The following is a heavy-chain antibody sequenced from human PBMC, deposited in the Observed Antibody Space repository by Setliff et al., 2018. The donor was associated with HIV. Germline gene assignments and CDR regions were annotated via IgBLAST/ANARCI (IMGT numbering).Heavy chain of an antibody. CDR2: IYYSGST. D-gene: IGHD4-17*01. CDR1: GGSVSSGSYY. Sequence: PSETLSLTCTVSGGSVSSGSYYWSWIRQPPGKGLEWIGYIYYSGSTTHNPSLKSRVTMSVDTSKNQFSLKLTSVTASDTAVYYCARAAAGNTGPFDLWGQGSPVTVSS. CDR3: ARAAAGNTGPFDL. J-gene: IGHJ4*02. V-gene: IGHV4-61*01.